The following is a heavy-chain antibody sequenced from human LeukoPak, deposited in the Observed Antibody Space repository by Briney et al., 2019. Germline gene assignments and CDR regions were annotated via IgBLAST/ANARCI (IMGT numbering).Heavy chain of an antibody. CDR1: GFSFSDYW. J-gene: IGHJ5*02. V-gene: IGHV3-7*01. CDR3: ARDGSKSCSGGSCYLNWFDP. D-gene: IGHD2-15*01. CDR2: INQDGSEE. Sequence: GGSLRLSCGASGFSFSDYWMTWVRQAPGKGLEWVANINQDGSEEYYVASVKGRFTISRDNAKNSLYLQMASLRAEDTAVYYCARDGSKSCSGGSCYLNWFDPWGQGTLVTVSS.